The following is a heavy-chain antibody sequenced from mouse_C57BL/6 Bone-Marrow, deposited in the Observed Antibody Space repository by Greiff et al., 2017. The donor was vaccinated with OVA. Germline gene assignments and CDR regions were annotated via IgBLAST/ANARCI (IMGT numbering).Heavy chain of an antibody. CDR1: GFNIKNTY. Sequence: VQLKESVAELVRPGASVKLSCTASGFNIKNTYMHWVKQRPEQGLEWIGRIDPANGNTKYAPKFQGKATITADTSSNTAYLQLSSLTSEDTAIYYCASIYYYGSSFFAYWGQGTLVTVSA. V-gene: IGHV14-3*01. CDR2: IDPANGNT. D-gene: IGHD1-1*01. CDR3: ASIYYYGSSFFAY. J-gene: IGHJ3*01.